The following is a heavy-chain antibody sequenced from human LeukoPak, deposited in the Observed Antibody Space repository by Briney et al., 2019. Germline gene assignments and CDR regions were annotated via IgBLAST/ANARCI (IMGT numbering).Heavy chain of an antibody. CDR2: ISSSSTYI. D-gene: IGHD3-3*01. J-gene: IGHJ4*02. Sequence: GGSLRLSCAASGFTFSSYTMNWVRQAPGKGLEWVSSISSSSTYIYYADSVEGRFTISKDNSKNTVSLQMNSLRVEDTAIYYCAKDGVNYDFWNGYFDHWGQGALVTVSS. V-gene: IGHV3-21*01. CDR1: GFTFSSYT. CDR3: AKDGVNYDFWNGYFDH.